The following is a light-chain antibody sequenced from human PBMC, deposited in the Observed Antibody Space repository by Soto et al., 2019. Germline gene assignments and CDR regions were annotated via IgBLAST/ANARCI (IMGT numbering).Light chain of an antibody. CDR2: EVS. Sequence: SAPSQPPPLSVAPGQSGTLSLPRNSNDVGSYNRVSWYQQPPGTAPKLMIYEVSNRPSGVPDRFSGSKSGNTASLTISGLQAEDEADYYCSSYTTSSTYVFGTGTKVTVL. CDR3: SSYTTSSTYV. V-gene: IGLV2-18*02. J-gene: IGLJ1*01. CDR1: SNDVGSYNR.